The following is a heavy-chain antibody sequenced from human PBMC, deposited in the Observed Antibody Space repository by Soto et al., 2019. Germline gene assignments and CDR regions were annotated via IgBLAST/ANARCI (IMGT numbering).Heavy chain of an antibody. D-gene: IGHD3-16*01. Sequence: QLHLQESGPGLVKPSETLSLTCTVSGGSINSNNYYWAWIRQPPGKGLAWIASIYYDGSTYYNSFLKGPGPLSVDNSKDPFFPKVESATGASNACLYLSKGVVAGSSTPGFDSWGQGTLVTVSS. CDR1: GGSINSNNYY. V-gene: IGHV4-39*02. J-gene: IGHJ4*02. CDR2: IYYDGST. CDR3: SKGVVAGSSTPGFDS.